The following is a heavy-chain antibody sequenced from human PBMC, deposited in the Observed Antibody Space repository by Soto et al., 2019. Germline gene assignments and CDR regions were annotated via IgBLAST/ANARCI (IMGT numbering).Heavy chain of an antibody. CDR1: GYTFTSYP. CDR3: ARVKTGVTTCFDD. CDR2: INVGNGNT. J-gene: IGHJ4*02. D-gene: IGHD4-17*01. Sequence: ASVKVSCKASGYTFTSYPMHWVRQAPGQRLEWMGWINVGNGNTEYSQRFQGRVTITRDTSASTAYMEMSSLRSEDTAAYYCARVKTGVTTCFDDWGQGTLVTVSS. V-gene: IGHV1-3*01.